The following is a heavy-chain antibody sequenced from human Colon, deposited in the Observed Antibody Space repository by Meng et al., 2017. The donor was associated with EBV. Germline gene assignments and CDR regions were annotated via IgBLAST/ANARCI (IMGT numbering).Heavy chain of an antibody. D-gene: IGHD2-21*02. CDR1: GGSLSSRNW. Sequence: QVQLQGSGPGLVKPSGPLSLTGAVSGGSLSSRNWWSWVRQPPGKGLEWIGEIYHSGSTNYNPSLKSRVTISVDESKNQFSLRLSSVTAADTAVYYCARVGAYCGGDCYHPRWGQGTLVTVSS. V-gene: IGHV4-4*02. CDR2: IYHSGST. CDR3: ARVGAYCGGDCYHPR. J-gene: IGHJ4*02.